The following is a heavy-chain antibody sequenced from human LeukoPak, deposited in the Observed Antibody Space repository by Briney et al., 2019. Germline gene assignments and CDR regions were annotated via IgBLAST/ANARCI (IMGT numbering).Heavy chain of an antibody. Sequence: GGSLRLSCAASGFTFSSYSMNWVRQAPGKGLEWVSYISSSSSTIYYADSVKGRFTISRDNAKNSLYLQMNSLRAEDTAVYYCARASSSGYFDLWGRGTLVTVSS. CDR2: ISSSSSTI. J-gene: IGHJ2*01. CDR3: ARASSSGYFDL. D-gene: IGHD6-13*01. V-gene: IGHV3-48*04. CDR1: GFTFSSYS.